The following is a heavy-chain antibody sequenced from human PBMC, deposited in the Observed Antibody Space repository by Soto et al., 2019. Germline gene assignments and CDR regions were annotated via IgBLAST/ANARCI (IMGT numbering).Heavy chain of an antibody. V-gene: IGHV4-39*01. CDR3: ARSSIYYGIEL. CDR1: GGSISSSSYY. CDR2: TLYSGST. D-gene: IGHD6-19*01. Sequence: PSETLSLTCTVSGGSISSSSYYWGWIRQPPGKGLEWIGSTLYSGSTYYNPSLKSRVTISVDTSKNQFSLKLSSVTAADTAVYYCARSSIYYGIELWGQGTTVTVSS. J-gene: IGHJ6*02.